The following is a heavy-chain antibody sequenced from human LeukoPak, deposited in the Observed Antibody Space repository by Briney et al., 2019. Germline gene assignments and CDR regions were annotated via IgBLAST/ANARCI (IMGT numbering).Heavy chain of an antibody. CDR1: GFTFSSYE. CDR3: ARGVLESYYDFWSGSNGGAFDI. CDR2: ISSSGSTK. J-gene: IGHJ3*02. V-gene: IGHV3-48*03. Sequence: PGGSLRLSCVASGFTFSSYEMNWVRQAPGKGLEWVSYISSSGSTKNYADSVKGRFTISRDNAKNSLYLQMNSPRAEDTAIYYCARGVLESYYDFWSGSNGGAFDIWGQGTMVTVSP. D-gene: IGHD3-3*01.